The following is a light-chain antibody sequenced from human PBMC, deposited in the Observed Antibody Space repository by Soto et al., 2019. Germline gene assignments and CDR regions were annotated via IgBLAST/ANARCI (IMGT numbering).Light chain of an antibody. CDR2: GAS. J-gene: IGKJ1*01. Sequence: VLTQSPCSLSLSPGERASLSCRASQSVSSNLAWYQQKPGQAPRLLIYGASNRATGIPDRFSGSGSGTDFTLTISRLEPEDFAVYYCQQYGSSGTFGQGTKVDIK. V-gene: IGKV3-20*01. CDR1: QSVSSN. CDR3: QQYGSSGT.